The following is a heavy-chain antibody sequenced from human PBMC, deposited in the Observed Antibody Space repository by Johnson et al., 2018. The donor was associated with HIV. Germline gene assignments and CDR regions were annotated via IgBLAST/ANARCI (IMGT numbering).Heavy chain of an antibody. D-gene: IGHD3-16*01. CDR2: IGTAGDT. CDR1: GFTFSSYD. CDR3: ARGEWVGGAFDI. V-gene: IGHV3-13*01. J-gene: IGHJ3*02. Sequence: VQLVESGGGLVQPGGSLRLSCAASGFTFSSYDMHWVRQATGKGLEWVSAIGTAGDTYYPGSVKGRFTISRENAKNSLYLQMNSLRAGDTAVYYCARGEWVGGAFDIRGQGTMVTVSS.